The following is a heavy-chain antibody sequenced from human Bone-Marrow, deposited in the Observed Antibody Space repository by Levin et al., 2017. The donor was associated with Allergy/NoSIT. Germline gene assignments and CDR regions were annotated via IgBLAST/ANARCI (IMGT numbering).Heavy chain of an antibody. V-gene: IGHV1-2*02. J-gene: IGHJ4*02. CDR1: GYPFTNYF. CDR2: INPDTGDT. D-gene: IGHD2-21*01. CDR3: VRSRSFHFDN. Sequence: ASVKVSCKPSGYPFTNYFVAWVRQAPGQGPEWMGWINPDTGDTDYAQKFQDRVTMTRDTSINTAFMELRGLRSDDTAVYYCVRSRSFHFDNWGQGTLITVSS.